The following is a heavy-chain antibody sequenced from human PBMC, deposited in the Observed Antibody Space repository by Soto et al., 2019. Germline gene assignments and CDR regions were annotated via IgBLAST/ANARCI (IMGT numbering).Heavy chain of an antibody. D-gene: IGHD1-1*01. J-gene: IGHJ4*02. CDR2: ISERDDTT. CDR3: AKDKPGTTSFDS. V-gene: IGHV3-23*01. Sequence: GGSLRLSCSASGFTFTRYSMNWVRQAPGKGLEWVSGISERDDTTHYADSVKGRFTISRDTSKNTLYLQLNALRADDTAVYYCAKDKPGTTSFDSWGKGAPVTVA. CDR1: GFTFTRYS.